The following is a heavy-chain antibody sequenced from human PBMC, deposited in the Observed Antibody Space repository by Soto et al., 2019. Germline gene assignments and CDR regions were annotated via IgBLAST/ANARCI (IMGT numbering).Heavy chain of an antibody. CDR3: AKSQGTVTRDYYYYGMDV. Sequence: GGSLRLSCAASGFTFSSYGMHWVRQAPGKGLEWVAVISYDGSNKYYADSVKGRFTISRDNSKNTLYPQMNSLRAEDTAVYYCAKSQGTVTRDYYYYGMDVWGQGTTVTVSS. J-gene: IGHJ6*02. D-gene: IGHD4-17*01. CDR1: GFTFSSYG. V-gene: IGHV3-30*18. CDR2: ISYDGSNK.